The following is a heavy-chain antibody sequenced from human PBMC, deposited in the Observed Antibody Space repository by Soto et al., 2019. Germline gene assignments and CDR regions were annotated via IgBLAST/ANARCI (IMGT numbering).Heavy chain of an antibody. CDR3: ASGPSDILTGTEQNYYYYYGMDV. CDR2: IIPIFGTA. J-gene: IGHJ6*02. D-gene: IGHD3-9*01. Sequence: SVKVSCKASGGTFSSYAISWVRQAPGQGLGWMGGIIPIFGTANYAQKFQGRVTITADESTSTAYMELSSLRSEDTAVYYCASGPSDILTGTEQNYYYYYGMDVWGQGTTVTVSS. V-gene: IGHV1-69*13. CDR1: GGTFSSYA.